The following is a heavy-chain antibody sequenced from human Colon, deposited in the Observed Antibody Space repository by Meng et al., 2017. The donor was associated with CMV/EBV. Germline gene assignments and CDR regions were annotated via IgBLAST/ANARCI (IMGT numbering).Heavy chain of an antibody. V-gene: IGHV1-2*02. CDR3: ARGRIGVVGPSPGPDH. D-gene: IGHD6-19*01. CDR1: GYSFSDYY. J-gene: IGHJ4*02. Sequence: ASVKVSCKPSGYSFSDYYIHWVRQAPGQGLEWMGWINPKSGGTKYAQKFQGRVTLTTDTSIGTAYMELSRLTSDDTAVYYCARGRIGVVGPSPGPDHWGQGALVTVSS. CDR2: INPKSGGT.